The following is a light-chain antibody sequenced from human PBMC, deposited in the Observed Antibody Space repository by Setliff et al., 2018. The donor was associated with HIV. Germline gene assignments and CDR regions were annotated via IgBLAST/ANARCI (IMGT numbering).Light chain of an antibody. CDR3: VSYANSDVFI. CDR2: DVT. CDR1: SSDIGAFDF. V-gene: IGLV2-14*03. J-gene: IGLJ1*01. Sequence: QSALTQPASASGSPGQSITVSCTGTSSDIGAFDFVSWYRQHPGKAPELMIYDVTNRPSGVSHRFSGSKSGNTASLTISGLQAEDEADYYCVSYANSDVFIFGSGTKVTVL.